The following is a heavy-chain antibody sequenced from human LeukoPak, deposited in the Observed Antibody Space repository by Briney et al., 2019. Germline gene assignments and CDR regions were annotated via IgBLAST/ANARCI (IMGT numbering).Heavy chain of an antibody. Sequence: GGALRLSCAASGFTFSSYWMSWVRQAPGKGLEWVANIKQDGSEKYYVDSVKGRFTISRDNAKNSLYLQMNSLRAEDTAVYYCASGQLRRVFDYWGQGTLVTVSS. CDR1: GFTFSSYW. V-gene: IGHV3-7*01. CDR2: IKQDGSEK. CDR3: ASGQLRRVFDY. D-gene: IGHD6-6*01. J-gene: IGHJ4*02.